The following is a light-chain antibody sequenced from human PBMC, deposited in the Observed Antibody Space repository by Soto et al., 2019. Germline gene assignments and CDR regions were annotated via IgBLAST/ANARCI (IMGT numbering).Light chain of an antibody. V-gene: IGKV3-20*01. CDR3: KQYDTAAT. Sequence: LTQSPGTLSLSPGERATLSCRASRSVSASDLAWYQQKPGQAPRLLIYGASSRATSFPDMFSGSGCGTDFTINISRREHEDSAVYYCKQYDTAATFGQGTKLEI. CDR2: GAS. CDR1: RSVSASD. J-gene: IGKJ2*01.